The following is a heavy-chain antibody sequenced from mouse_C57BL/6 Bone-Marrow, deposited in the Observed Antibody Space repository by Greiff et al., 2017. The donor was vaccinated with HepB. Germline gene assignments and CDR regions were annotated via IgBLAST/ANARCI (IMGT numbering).Heavy chain of an antibody. CDR3: ARGGIYYDYDKVYFDY. CDR2: IHPNSGST. D-gene: IGHD2-4*01. Sequence: VKLQQPGAELVKPGASVKLSCKASGYTFTSYWMHWVKQRPGQGLEWIGMIHPNSGSTNYNEKFKSKATLTVDKSSSTAYMQLSSLTSEDSAVYYCARGGIYYDYDKVYFDYWGQGTTLTVSS. V-gene: IGHV1-64*01. CDR1: GYTFTSYW. J-gene: IGHJ2*01.